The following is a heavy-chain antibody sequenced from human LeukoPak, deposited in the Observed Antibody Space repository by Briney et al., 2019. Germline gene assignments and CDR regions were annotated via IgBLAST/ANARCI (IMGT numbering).Heavy chain of an antibody. D-gene: IGHD3-9*01. CDR3: ARDRESYYDILTGYYGRELDY. CDR1: GYTFTDYF. Sequence: ASMKVSCKASGYTFTDYFMLWVRQAPGQGLEWMGWINPNSGGTNYAQKFQGRVTMTRDTSISTAYMELSRLRSDDTAVYYCARDRESYYDILTGYYGRELDYWGQGTLVTVSS. J-gene: IGHJ4*02. CDR2: INPNSGGT. V-gene: IGHV1-2*02.